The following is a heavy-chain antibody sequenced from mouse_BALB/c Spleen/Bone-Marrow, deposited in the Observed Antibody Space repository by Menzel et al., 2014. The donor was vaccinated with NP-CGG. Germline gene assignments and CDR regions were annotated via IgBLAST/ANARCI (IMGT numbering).Heavy chain of an antibody. J-gene: IGHJ3*01. V-gene: IGHV1-4*01. D-gene: IGHD4-1*02. CDR2: INPSSGYT. CDR3: ARWANWDGFAY. Sequence: QVQLQQSGAELARPGASVKMSCKASGYTFTSYTMHWVKQRPGQGLEWIGYINPSSGYTNYNQKFKDKATLTADKSSSTACMQPSSLTSEDSVVYDGARWANWDGFAYWGQGTLVTVSA. CDR1: GYTFTSYT.